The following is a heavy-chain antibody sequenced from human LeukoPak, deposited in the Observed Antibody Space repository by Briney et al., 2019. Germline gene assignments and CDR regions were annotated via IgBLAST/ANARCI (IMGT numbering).Heavy chain of an antibody. Sequence: AETLSLTCTVSGGSITITTYYWAWIRQPPGKGLEWLGSIFYTGITYYNPSLRGRVTISVDTSKNQFSLKLSSVTAADTAVYYCARHSPFDSWGQGTPVTLSS. CDR2: IFYTGIT. CDR3: ARHSPFDS. J-gene: IGHJ4*02. V-gene: IGHV4-39*01. CDR1: GGSITITTYY.